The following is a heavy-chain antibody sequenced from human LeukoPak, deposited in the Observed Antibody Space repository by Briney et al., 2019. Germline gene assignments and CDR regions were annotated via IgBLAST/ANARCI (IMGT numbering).Heavy chain of an antibody. Sequence: GGSLRLSCAASGFTFSYYGMHWVRQAPGKGLEWVAFIQYDGTKKYYADSLKGRFTISRDNSKNTLYVRMNSLRAEDTAVYYCAKDIVLLSASIGGTPDYWGQGTLVTVSS. J-gene: IGHJ4*02. V-gene: IGHV3-30*02. CDR2: IQYDGTKK. CDR1: GFTFSYYG. D-gene: IGHD2-2*02. CDR3: AKDIVLLSASIGGTPDY.